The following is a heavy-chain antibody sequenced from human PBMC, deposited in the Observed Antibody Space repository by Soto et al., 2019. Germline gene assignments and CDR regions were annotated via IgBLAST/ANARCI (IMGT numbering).Heavy chain of an antibody. Sequence: GGSLRLSCAASGLTFSGSAMHWVRQASGKGLEWVGRIRSKANSYATAYAASVKGRFTISRDDSKNTAYLQMNSLKTEDTAVYYCTRPAVTTRIDYYYYMDVWGKGTTVTVSS. CDR2: IRSKANSYAT. V-gene: IGHV3-73*01. J-gene: IGHJ6*03. CDR1: GLTFSGSA. D-gene: IGHD4-17*01. CDR3: TRPAVTTRIDYYYYMDV.